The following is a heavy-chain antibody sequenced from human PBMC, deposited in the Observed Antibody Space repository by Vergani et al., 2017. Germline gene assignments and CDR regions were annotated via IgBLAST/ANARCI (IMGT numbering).Heavy chain of an antibody. V-gene: IGHV4-38-2*01. Sequence: QVQLQESGPGLVKPSETLSLTCPVSGYSISSGYYWGWIRQPPGKGLEWIGSIYHSGSTYYNPSLKSGVTISVDTSKKKFALKLSSVTAADTAVYYCARQEGSGEEYFQHWGQGTLVTVSS. CDR2: IYHSGST. J-gene: IGHJ1*01. D-gene: IGHD1-26*01. CDR3: ARQEGSGEEYFQH. CDR1: GYSISSGYY.